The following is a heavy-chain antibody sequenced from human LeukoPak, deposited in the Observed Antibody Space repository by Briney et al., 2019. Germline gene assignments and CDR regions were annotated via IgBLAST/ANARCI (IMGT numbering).Heavy chain of an antibody. CDR2: INHSGST. CDR1: GESFSGYY. Sequence: SETLSLTCAVYGESFSGYYWSWIRQPPGKGLERIGEINHSGSTNYNPSLKSRVTISVDTSKNQFSLKLSSVTAADTAVYYCARGLTTVSSYNWFDPWGQGTLVTVSS. CDR3: ARGLTTVSSYNWFDP. J-gene: IGHJ5*02. V-gene: IGHV4-34*01. D-gene: IGHD4-4*01.